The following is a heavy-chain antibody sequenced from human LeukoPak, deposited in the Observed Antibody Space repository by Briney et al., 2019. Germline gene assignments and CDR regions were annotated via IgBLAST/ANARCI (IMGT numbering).Heavy chain of an antibody. Sequence: PGGSLRLSCAASGFIFNNSGMGWVRQAPGRGLEWVSAISASGLTAYYGDSVKGRFTISRDNAKNTLYLHMSSLRGGDTAIYYCTENAWGRGTRVTVSS. CDR1: GFIFNNSG. J-gene: IGHJ4*02. CDR3: TENA. CDR2: ISASGLTA. V-gene: IGHV3-23*01.